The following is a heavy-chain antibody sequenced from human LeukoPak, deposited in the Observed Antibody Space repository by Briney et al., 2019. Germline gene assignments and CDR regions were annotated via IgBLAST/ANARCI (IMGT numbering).Heavy chain of an antibody. D-gene: IGHD2-2*01. Sequence: SETLSLTCTVSGYSISSGYYWGWIRQPPGKGLEWIGSIYHSGSTYYNPSLKSRVTISVDTSKNQFSLKLSSVTAADTAVYYCARVLGYCSSTSCYDPYYFDYWGRGTLVTVSS. V-gene: IGHV4-38-2*02. CDR1: GYSISSGYY. CDR3: ARVLGYCSSTSCYDPYYFDY. J-gene: IGHJ4*02. CDR2: IYHSGST.